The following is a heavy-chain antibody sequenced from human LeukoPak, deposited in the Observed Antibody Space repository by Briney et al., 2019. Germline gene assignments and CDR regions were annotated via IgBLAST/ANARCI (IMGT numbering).Heavy chain of an antibody. V-gene: IGHV3-30*02. D-gene: IGHD5-12*01. Sequence: GGSLRLSCAASGFTFSSYAMSWVRQAPGKGLEWVAFIRYDGSNKYYADSVKGRFTISRDNSKNTLYLQMNSLRAEDTAVYYCAKGYSGYDHFDYWGQGTLVTVSS. J-gene: IGHJ4*02. CDR3: AKGYSGYDHFDY. CDR2: IRYDGSNK. CDR1: GFTFSSYA.